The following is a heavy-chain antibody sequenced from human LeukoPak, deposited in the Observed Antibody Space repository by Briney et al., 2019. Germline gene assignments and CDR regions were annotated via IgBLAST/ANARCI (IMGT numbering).Heavy chain of an antibody. Sequence: GASVKVSCKASGYTFTSSYIHWVRQAPGQGLEWMGIINPSGGSTSYAQKFQGRVTMTRDMSTSTVYMELSSLRSEDTAVYYCARDQQPLTIFGVVTDYYYMDVWGKGTTVTVSS. D-gene: IGHD3-3*01. CDR1: GYTFTSSY. V-gene: IGHV1-46*01. J-gene: IGHJ6*03. CDR3: ARDQQPLTIFGVVTDYYYMDV. CDR2: INPSGGST.